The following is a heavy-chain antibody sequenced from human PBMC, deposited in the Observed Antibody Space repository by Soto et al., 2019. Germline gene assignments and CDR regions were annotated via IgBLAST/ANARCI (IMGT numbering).Heavy chain of an antibody. CDR3: ARVGGVAARTFDY. V-gene: IGHV4-39*07. Sequence: ASETLSLTCGVSGGSIGSSAYYWGCVRQSPGRGLEWIGSIYYSGDTYEDPSLKSRVTMSLDKSKNQFSLKLTSVTAADTAVYYCARVGGVAARTFDYWGQGTLVTVSS. CDR2: IYYSGDT. J-gene: IGHJ4*02. CDR1: GGSIGSSAYY. D-gene: IGHD6-6*01.